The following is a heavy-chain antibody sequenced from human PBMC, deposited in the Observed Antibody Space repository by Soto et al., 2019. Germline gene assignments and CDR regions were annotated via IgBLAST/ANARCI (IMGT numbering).Heavy chain of an antibody. CDR2: IDSSGVNK. CDR1: GFAFRYHP. Sequence: GGSLRLSCVASGFAFRYHPMTWVRQFPGGGLQWVATIDSSGVNKHFADSVKGRFAISRDNSRSTVELYRTSLRLEDTATYHCASWLSVHFDNWGQGTVVTVSS. D-gene: IGHD6-19*01. V-gene: IGHV3-23*01. J-gene: IGHJ4*02. CDR3: ASWLSVHFDN.